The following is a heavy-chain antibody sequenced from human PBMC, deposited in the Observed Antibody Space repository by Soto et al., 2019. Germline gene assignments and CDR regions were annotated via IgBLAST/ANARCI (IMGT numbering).Heavy chain of an antibody. V-gene: IGHV4-34*01. J-gene: IGHJ6*02. CDR1: GGSFSGYY. CDR2: INHSGST. Sequence: SETLSLTCAVYGGSFSGYYWSWIRQPPGKGLEWIGEINHSGSTNYNPSLKSRVTISVDTSKNQFSLKLSSVTAADTAVYYCARALRILTGYYTQRNYYYYGMDVWGQGTTVTVSS. CDR3: ARALRILTGYYTQRNYYYYGMDV. D-gene: IGHD3-9*01.